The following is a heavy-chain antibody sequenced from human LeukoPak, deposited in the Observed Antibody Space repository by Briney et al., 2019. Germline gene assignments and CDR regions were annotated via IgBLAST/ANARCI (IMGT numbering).Heavy chain of an antibody. D-gene: IGHD4-17*01. J-gene: IGHJ3*02. CDR2: ISYDGSNK. CDR3: AKDRAITTVWNDAFDM. CDR1: GFTFSSYG. V-gene: IGHV3-30*18. Sequence: GGSLRLSCAASGFTFSSYGMHWVRQAPGKGLEWVAVISYDGSNKYYADSVKGRFTISRDNSKNTLYLQMNSLRAEDTAVYYCAKDRAITTVWNDAFDMWSQGTMVTVSS.